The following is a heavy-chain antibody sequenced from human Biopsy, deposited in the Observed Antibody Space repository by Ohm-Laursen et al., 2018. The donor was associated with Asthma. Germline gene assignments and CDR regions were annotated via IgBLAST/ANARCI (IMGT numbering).Heavy chain of an antibody. CDR3: AKRRGYSGHDNDY. CDR2: INWNGGST. Sequence: GSLRLSCSASGFTFDDYGMSWVRQAPGKGRDWVSGINWNGGSTGYADSEKGRFTISRDNAKNSLYLQMNSLRTEDTAVYYCAKRRGYSGHDNDYWGQGTLVTVSS. CDR1: GFTFDDYG. J-gene: IGHJ4*02. D-gene: IGHD5-12*01. V-gene: IGHV3-20*04.